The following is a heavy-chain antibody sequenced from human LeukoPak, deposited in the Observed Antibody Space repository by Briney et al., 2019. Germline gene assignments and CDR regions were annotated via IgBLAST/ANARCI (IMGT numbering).Heavy chain of an antibody. CDR2: IEFEGDT. J-gene: IGHJ4*02. D-gene: IGHD3-10*01. V-gene: IGHV2-70*20. CDR3: ARIRGAVGSNWFRSTGYFDF. CDR1: GFSFTNILKS. Sequence: QTLSLTCTFPGFSFTNILKSVGWVRQPPGKCLELLALIEFEGDTFYNADLKTRLAISKDSSNTHVVLTMTNMDPVETATYYCARIRGAVGSNWFRSTGYFDFWGQGSLVTVSA.